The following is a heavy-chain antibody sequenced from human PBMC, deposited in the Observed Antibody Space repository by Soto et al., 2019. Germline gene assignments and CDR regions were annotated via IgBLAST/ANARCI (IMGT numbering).Heavy chain of an antibody. J-gene: IGHJ6*02. CDR2: MNPNSGNT. D-gene: IGHD3-10*01. CDR1: GYTFTSYD. Sequence: ASVKVSCKASGYTFTSYDINWVRQATGQGLEWMGWMNPNSGNTGYAQKFQGRVTMTRNTSISTAYMELSSLRSEDTAVYYCARLSSGSYYNAYYYGMDVWGQGTTVTAP. V-gene: IGHV1-8*01. CDR3: ARLSSGSYYNAYYYGMDV.